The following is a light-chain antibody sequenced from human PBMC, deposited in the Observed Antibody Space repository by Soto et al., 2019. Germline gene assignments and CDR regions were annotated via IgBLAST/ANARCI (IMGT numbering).Light chain of an antibody. Sequence: DIQMTQSPSSLSASVGDRVTITCRASQRISTFLNWYQHKPGKAPNLLIHGAFTLQSGVPSRFRGSGSGADFTLPISNLQPEDFATYYCQQSHSVPNTFGQGTKLEI. CDR1: QRISTF. J-gene: IGKJ2*01. CDR2: GAF. V-gene: IGKV1-39*01. CDR3: QQSHSVPNT.